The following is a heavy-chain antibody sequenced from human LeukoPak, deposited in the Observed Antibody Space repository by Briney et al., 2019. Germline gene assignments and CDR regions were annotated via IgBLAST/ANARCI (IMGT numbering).Heavy chain of an antibody. J-gene: IGHJ3*02. D-gene: IGHD4-23*01. Sequence: SVKVSCKASGGTFSSYAISWVRQAPGQGLEWMEGLFPILGIANYAQKFQGRVTITADKSTSTAYMELSSLRSEDTAVHYCARDVPYGGNSGTAFDIWGQGTMVTVSS. V-gene: IGHV1-69*10. CDR3: ARDVPYGGNSGTAFDI. CDR2: LFPILGIA. CDR1: GGTFSSYA.